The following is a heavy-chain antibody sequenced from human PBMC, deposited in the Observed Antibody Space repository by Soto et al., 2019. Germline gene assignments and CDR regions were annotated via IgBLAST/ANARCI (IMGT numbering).Heavy chain of an antibody. CDR2: ILYSGST. CDR1: RVSSQNYY. Sequence: SETLSLSLSRSRVSSQNYYLSYLRQPPGKGLEWIGNILYSGSTKYNPSLRSRVTISVDTSKNQFSLKLSSVTAADTAVYYCARDVGYYYDSSGSVAFDIWGQGTMVT. V-gene: IGHV4-59*01. CDR3: ARDVGYYYDSSGSVAFDI. D-gene: IGHD3-22*01. J-gene: IGHJ3*02.